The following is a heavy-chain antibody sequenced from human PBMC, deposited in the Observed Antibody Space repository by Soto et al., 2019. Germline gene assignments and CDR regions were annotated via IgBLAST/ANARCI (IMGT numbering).Heavy chain of an antibody. J-gene: IGHJ4*02. CDR1: GYTFTSYG. V-gene: IGHV1-18*01. Sequence: QVQLVQSGAEVKKPGASVKVSCKASGYTFTSYGISWVRQAPGQGLEWMGWITAYNGNTNYAQTLQGRVTMSTDTATSKAYLELRSLRTDETAVYYCARDRGFSLVTTVVSPDYWGQGTLVTVSS. D-gene: IGHD4-17*01. CDR3: ARDRGFSLVTTVVSPDY. CDR2: ITAYNGNT.